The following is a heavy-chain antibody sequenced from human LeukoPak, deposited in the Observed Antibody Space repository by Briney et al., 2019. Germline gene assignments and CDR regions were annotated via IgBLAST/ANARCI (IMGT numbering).Heavy chain of an antibody. Sequence: ASVKVSCKASGYTFTSYDINWVRQATGQGLEWMGWMNPNSGNTGYAQKFQGRVTMTRNTSISTAYMELRNLRSDDTAVYYCARDRFYDILSGYYRGKLLDHWGQGTLVTVSS. J-gene: IGHJ4*02. CDR2: MNPNSGNT. CDR1: GYTFTSYD. D-gene: IGHD3-9*01. V-gene: IGHV1-8*01. CDR3: ARDRFYDILSGYYRGKLLDH.